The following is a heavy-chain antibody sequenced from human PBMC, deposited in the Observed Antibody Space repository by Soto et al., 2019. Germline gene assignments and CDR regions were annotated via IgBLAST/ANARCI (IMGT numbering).Heavy chain of an antibody. V-gene: IGHV3-23*01. D-gene: IGHD6-19*01. J-gene: IGHJ4*02. CDR3: AKDDDYSSGWYGRHYDY. Sequence: GGSLRLSCAASGFTFSSYAMSWVRQAPGKGLEWVSAISGSGGSTYYADSVKGRFTISRDNFKNTLNLQMNSLRAEDTAVYYCAKDDDYSSGWYGRHYDYWGQGTLVTVSS. CDR2: ISGSGGST. CDR1: GFTFSSYA.